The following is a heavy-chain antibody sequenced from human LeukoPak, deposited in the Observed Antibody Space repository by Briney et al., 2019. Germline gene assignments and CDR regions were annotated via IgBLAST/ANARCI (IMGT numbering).Heavy chain of an antibody. V-gene: IGHV3-11*04. CDR2: ISSSGSTI. Sequence: GGSLRLSCAASGFTVSSNYMSWIRQAPGKGLEWVSYISSSGSTIYYADSVKGRFTISRDNAKNSLYLQMNSLRAEDTAVYYCARDRGFYYMDVWGKGTTVTVSS. D-gene: IGHD3-10*01. CDR3: ARDRGFYYMDV. CDR1: GFTVSSNY. J-gene: IGHJ6*03.